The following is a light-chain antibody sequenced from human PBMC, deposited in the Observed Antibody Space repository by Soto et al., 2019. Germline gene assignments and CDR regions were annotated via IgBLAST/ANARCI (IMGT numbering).Light chain of an antibody. Sequence: DIQMTQSPSTLSASVGDRVTITCRVGQNINGWLAWYQQRPGKAPNLLIHKASILEVGVPSRFSGSASGTEFTLTISSLQPDDFAFYFCLQYNVYPLSFGGGTKVEIK. V-gene: IGKV1-5*03. CDR2: KAS. CDR3: LQYNVYPLS. CDR1: QNINGW. J-gene: IGKJ4*01.